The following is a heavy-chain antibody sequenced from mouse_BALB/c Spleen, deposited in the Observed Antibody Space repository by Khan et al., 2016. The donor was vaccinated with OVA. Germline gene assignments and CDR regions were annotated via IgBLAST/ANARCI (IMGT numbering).Heavy chain of an antibody. Sequence: QVQLKESGPELKKPGETVKISCKASGYTLTNYGMNWVKQAPGKGLKWMGWINTYTGEPTYAEDFKGRIAFSLETSASTAYLQFHNLKTEDTATYFCARSNGNDWFAYWGQGTLVTVSA. J-gene: IGHJ3*01. CDR2: INTYTGEP. CDR3: ARSNGNDWFAY. V-gene: IGHV9-3-1*01. CDR1: GYTLTNYG. D-gene: IGHD2-1*01.